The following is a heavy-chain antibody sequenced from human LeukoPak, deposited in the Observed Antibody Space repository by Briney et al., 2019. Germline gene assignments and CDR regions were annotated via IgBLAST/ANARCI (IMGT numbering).Heavy chain of an antibody. V-gene: IGHV4-59*08. CDR2: IYVTGT. J-gene: IGHJ6*03. Sequence: SETLSLTCTVSGGSIGTYYWSRVRQSPGTGPEWIGYIYVTGTRYNPYLQSRVTISVDRSRNQFFLKMTSVTAADTAVYYCARHIGGGIEDMDVWGRGTKVTVSS. D-gene: IGHD3-16*02. CDR1: GGSIGTYY. CDR3: ARHIGGGIEDMDV.